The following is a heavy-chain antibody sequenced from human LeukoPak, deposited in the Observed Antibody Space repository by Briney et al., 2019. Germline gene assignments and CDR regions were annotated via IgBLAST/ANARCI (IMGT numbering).Heavy chain of an antibody. CDR3: ARVGDFWRGYYFDY. D-gene: IGHD3-3*01. Sequence: SETLSLTCTVSGGSISSYYWSWIRQPAGKGLEWIGRIYTSGSTNYNPSLKSRVTMSVDTSKNQFSLKLSSVTAADTAVYYCARVGDFWRGYYFDYWGQGTLVTVSS. V-gene: IGHV4-4*07. CDR1: GGSISSYY. J-gene: IGHJ4*02. CDR2: IYTSGST.